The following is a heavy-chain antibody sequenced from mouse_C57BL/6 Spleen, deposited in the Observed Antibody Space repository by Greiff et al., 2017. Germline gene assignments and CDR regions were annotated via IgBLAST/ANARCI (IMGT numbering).Heavy chain of an antibody. CDR1: GFTFSSYG. D-gene: IGHD2-1*01. CDR2: ISSGGSYT. J-gene: IGHJ3*01. V-gene: IGHV5-6*01. CDR3: ARHGNYAY. Sequence: EVKLQESGGDLVKPGGSLKLSCAASGFTFSSYGMSWVRQTPDKRLEWVATISSGGSYTYYPDSVKGRFTISRDNAKNTLYLQMSSLKSEDTAMYYCARHGNYAYWGQGTLVTVSA.